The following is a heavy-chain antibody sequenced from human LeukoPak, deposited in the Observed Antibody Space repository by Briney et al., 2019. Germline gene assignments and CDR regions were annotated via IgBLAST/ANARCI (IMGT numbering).Heavy chain of an antibody. J-gene: IGHJ4*02. Sequence: DSLKGRFTISRDNAKNSLYLQLNSLRAEDTAVYYCTRDDDYWLDYWGQGTLVTVSS. V-gene: IGHV3-7*01. CDR3: TRDDDYWLDY. D-gene: IGHD2-8*02.